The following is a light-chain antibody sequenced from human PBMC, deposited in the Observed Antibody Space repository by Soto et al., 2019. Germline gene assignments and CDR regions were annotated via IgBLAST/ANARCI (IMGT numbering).Light chain of an antibody. CDR1: QSISSY. CDR2: AAS. J-gene: IGKJ4*01. Sequence: DIQMTQSPSSLSASVGDRVTITCRSSQSISSYLNWYQQKPGKAPKLLIYAASSLQSGVPSRFSGSGSATDFTLTISSLQPEDFATYYCQQSYSTPPTFGGWTKVDIK. CDR3: QQSYSTPPT. V-gene: IGKV1-39*01.